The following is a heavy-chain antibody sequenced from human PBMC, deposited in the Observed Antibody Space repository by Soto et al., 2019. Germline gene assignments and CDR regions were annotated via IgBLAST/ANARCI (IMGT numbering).Heavy chain of an antibody. J-gene: IGHJ3*02. Sequence: ESGGGLVKPGGSLRLSCAASGFTFSSYSMNWVRQAPGKGLEWVSSISSSSSYIYYADSVKGRFTISRDNAKNSLYLQMNSLRAEDTAVYYCARALPLFGDYEGIDAFDIWGQGTMVTVSS. CDR2: ISSSSSYI. D-gene: IGHD4-17*01. CDR3: ARALPLFGDYEGIDAFDI. CDR1: GFTFSSYS. V-gene: IGHV3-21*01.